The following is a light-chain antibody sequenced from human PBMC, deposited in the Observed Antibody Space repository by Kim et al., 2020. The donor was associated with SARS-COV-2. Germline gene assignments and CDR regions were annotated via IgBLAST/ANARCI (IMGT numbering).Light chain of an antibody. V-gene: IGKV1-39*01. CDR1: QSINTY. CDR2: AAS. J-gene: IGKJ4*01. CDR3: QQRHTDPLLT. Sequence: DIQMTQSPSSLAASVGDRVTIACRASQSINTYLNWYQQKPGKAPILLIYAASTLQSGVPSRFSGSGSGTDFTLTISSLQPEDFATYYCQQRHTDPLLTFGGGTKVDIK.